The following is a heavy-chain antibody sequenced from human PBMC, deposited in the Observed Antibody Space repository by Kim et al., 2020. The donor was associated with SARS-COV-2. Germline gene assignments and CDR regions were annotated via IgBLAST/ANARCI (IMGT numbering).Heavy chain of an antibody. CDR3: ATLTFWTTSWHFDT. D-gene: IGHD2-2*01. CDR1: GDSVSNNDHF. J-gene: IGHJ4*02. V-gene: IGHV4-39*01. CDR2: IYFNDNT. Sequence: SETLSLTCTVSGDSVSNNDHFWAWIRLRPGRGLEWIGHIYFNDNTYYNPSVRDRVSLSRDTSMNQVSLKMNSVTAADTAVYYCATLTFWTTSWHFDTWGQGTPVIVSS.